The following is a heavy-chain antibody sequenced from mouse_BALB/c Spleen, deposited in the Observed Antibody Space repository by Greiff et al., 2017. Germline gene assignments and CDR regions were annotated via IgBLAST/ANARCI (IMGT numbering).Heavy chain of an antibody. V-gene: IGHV1-62-2*01. CDR3: ARHEGSTMITTGYFDY. CDR2: FYPGSGSI. Sequence: VQLQESGAELVKPGASVKLSCKASGYTFTEYIIHWVKQRSGQGLEWIGWFYPGSGSIKYNEKFKDKATLTADKSSSTVYMELSRLTSEDSAVYFCARHEGSTMITTGYFDYWGQGTTLTVSS. J-gene: IGHJ2*01. D-gene: IGHD2-4*01. CDR1: GYTFTEYI.